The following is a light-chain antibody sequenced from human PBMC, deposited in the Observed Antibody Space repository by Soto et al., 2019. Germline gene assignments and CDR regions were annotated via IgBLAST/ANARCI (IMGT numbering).Light chain of an antibody. Sequence: EIVLTQSPGTLSLSPGERATLSCRASQSVSSSYLAWYQQKPGQAPRLLIYDASSRATGIPDRFSGSRSGTDFTLTISRLEPEDVAVFYCQQYGSSPRTFGQGTKVEIK. V-gene: IGKV3-20*01. CDR2: DAS. CDR3: QQYGSSPRT. CDR1: QSVSSSY. J-gene: IGKJ1*01.